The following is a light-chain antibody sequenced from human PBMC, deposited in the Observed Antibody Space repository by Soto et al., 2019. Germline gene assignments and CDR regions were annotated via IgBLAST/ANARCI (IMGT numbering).Light chain of an antibody. V-gene: IGKV3-15*01. CDR3: QQYNNWLGT. CDR2: GAS. J-gene: IGKJ2*01. CDR1: QSVSSN. Sequence: EIAMTQSPATLSVSPGERATLSCRASQSVSSNLAWYQQKPGQAPRLLIYGASTRATGIPARFSGSGSGTEFTLTISSLQSEDFAVYYCQQYNNWLGTFGQGTKLEIK.